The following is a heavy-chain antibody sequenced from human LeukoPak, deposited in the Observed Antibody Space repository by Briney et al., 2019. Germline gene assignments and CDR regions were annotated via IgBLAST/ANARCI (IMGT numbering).Heavy chain of an antibody. Sequence: PSETLSPTCTVSGGSINSYYWSWIRQPPGKGLEWIGYIYYTGGEINYNPSLKSRLTISVDTSKNQFSLMLTSVTAADTAIYYCARQPAATAAFDIWAQGTMVTVSS. CDR1: GGSINSYY. V-gene: IGHV4-59*08. J-gene: IGHJ3*02. CDR3: ARQPAATAAFDI. CDR2: IYYTGGEI. D-gene: IGHD5-18*01.